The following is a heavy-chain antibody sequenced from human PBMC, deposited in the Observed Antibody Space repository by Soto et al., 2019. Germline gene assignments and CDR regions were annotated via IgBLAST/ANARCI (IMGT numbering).Heavy chain of an antibody. J-gene: IGHJ4*02. CDR2: ISYDGSNK. Sequence: QVQLVESGGGVVQPGRSLRLSCAASGFTFSSYGMHWVRQAPGKGLEWVAVISYDGSNKYYADSVKGRFTISRDNSKNTLYLQMNSLRAEDTAVYYCAKTLDYGDPNSDYWGQGTLVTVSS. CDR1: GFTFSSYG. V-gene: IGHV3-30*18. D-gene: IGHD4-17*01. CDR3: AKTLDYGDPNSDY.